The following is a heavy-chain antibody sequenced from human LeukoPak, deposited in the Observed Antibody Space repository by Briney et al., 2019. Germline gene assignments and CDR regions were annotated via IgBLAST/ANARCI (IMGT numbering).Heavy chain of an antibody. CDR2: INPNSGGT. Sequence: ASVKVSCKASGYTFTGYYMHWVRQAPGQGLEWMGWINPNSGGTNYAQKFQGRVTMTRDTSISTAYMELSRLRSDDTAVYYCARTWDSSSWNYYYGMDVWGHGTTVTVSS. CDR3: ARTWDSSSWNYYYGMDV. V-gene: IGHV1-2*02. J-gene: IGHJ6*02. CDR1: GYTFTGYY. D-gene: IGHD6-13*01.